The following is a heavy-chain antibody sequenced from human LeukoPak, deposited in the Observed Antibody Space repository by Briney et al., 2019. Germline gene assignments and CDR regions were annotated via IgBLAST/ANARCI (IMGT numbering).Heavy chain of an antibody. CDR2: ISAYIGNT. V-gene: IGHV1-18*01. J-gene: IGHJ4*02. Sequence: GASVKVSCKASGYTFTSYGISWVRQAPGQGLEWMGWISAYIGNTNYAQKLQGRVTMTTDTSTSTAYMELRSLRSDDTAVYYCARGLGYCSSTSCYTYYFDYWGQGTLVTVSS. CDR3: ARGLGYCSSTSCYTYYFDY. D-gene: IGHD2-2*02. CDR1: GYTFTSYG.